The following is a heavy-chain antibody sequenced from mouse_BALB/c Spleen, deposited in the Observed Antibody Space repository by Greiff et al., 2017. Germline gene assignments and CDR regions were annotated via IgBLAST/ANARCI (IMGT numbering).Heavy chain of an antibody. Sequence: EVKLMESGGGLVKPGGSLKLSCAASGFTFSDYYMYWVRQTPEKRLEWVATISDGGSYTYYPDSVKGRFTISRDNAKNNLYLQMSSLKSEDTAMYYCARGYYYGSSYGAYWGQGTLVTVSA. J-gene: IGHJ3*01. V-gene: IGHV5-4*02. CDR2: ISDGGSYT. D-gene: IGHD1-1*01. CDR3: ARGYYYGSSYGAY. CDR1: GFTFSDYY.